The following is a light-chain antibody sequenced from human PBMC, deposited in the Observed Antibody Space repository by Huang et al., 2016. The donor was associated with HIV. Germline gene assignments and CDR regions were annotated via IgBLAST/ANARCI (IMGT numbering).Light chain of an antibody. V-gene: IGKV3-15*01. CDR1: QSISSN. CDR3: QHYYNLPLT. CDR2: GAS. Sequence: EIVMTQSPATLSVSPGERATLSCRASQSISSNLAWYQQKPGQAPRLLIQGASTRATGVPARFSGSGSGTEFTLTISSLQSEDFAVYYCQHYYNLPLTFGGGTKV. J-gene: IGKJ4*01.